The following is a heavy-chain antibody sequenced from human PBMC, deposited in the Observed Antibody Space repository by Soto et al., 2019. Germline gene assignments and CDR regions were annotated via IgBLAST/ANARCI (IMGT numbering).Heavy chain of an antibody. J-gene: IGHJ5*01. D-gene: IGHD2-15*01. V-gene: IGHV4-30-4*01. CDR3: ARGRYCLTGRCFPNWFDS. Sequence: QVHLLESGPGLVKPSQSLSLTCSVSGDSISTVDYFWAWIRQPPGQALEYIGYIYKSTTTYYNPSSESRVAISLETSKSQFSLNVTSVTAADTAVYFCARGRYCLTGRCFPNWFDSWGQGTLVTVSS. CDR2: IYKSTTT. CDR1: GDSISTVDYF.